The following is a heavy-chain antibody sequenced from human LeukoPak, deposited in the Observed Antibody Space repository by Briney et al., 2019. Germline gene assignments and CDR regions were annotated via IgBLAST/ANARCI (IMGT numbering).Heavy chain of an antibody. J-gene: IGHJ5*02. CDR2: IRSKAYGGTT. V-gene: IGHV3-49*03. Sequence: PGGSLRLSCTASGFTFGDYAMSWFRQAPGKGLEWVGFIRSKAYGGTTEYAASVKGRFTISRDDSKSIAYLQMNSLKTEDTAVYCCTRDADYGDYGGDPWGQGTLVTVSS. CDR1: GFTFGDYA. CDR3: TRDADYGDYGGDP. D-gene: IGHD4-17*01.